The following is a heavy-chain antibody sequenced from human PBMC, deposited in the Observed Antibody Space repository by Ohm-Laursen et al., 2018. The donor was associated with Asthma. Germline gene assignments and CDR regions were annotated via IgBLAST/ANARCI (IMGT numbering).Heavy chain of an antibody. CDR2: ISYDGSNK. CDR3: AREQRSGHYYDSSGPYDY. J-gene: IGHJ4*02. D-gene: IGHD3-22*01. Sequence: SLRLSCAAYGFTLSSYAMHWVRQAPGKGLEWVAVISYDGSNKYYADSVKGRFTISRDNSKNTLYLQMNSLRAEDTAVYYCAREQRSGHYYDSSGPYDYWGQGTLVTVSS. CDR1: GFTLSSYA. V-gene: IGHV3-30-3*01.